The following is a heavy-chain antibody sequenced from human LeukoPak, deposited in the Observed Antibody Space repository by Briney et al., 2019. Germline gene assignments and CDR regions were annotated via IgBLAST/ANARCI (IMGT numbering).Heavy chain of an antibody. CDR1: GGSFSGYY. D-gene: IGHD3-10*01. V-gene: IGHV4-34*01. CDR3: ARHSGSSRPRFRITMVRGFDP. CDR2: INHSGST. J-gene: IGHJ5*02. Sequence: PSETLSLTCAVYGGSFSGYYWSWIRQPPGKGLEWIGEINHSGSTNYNPSLKSRVTISVDTSKNQFSLKLSSVTAADTAVYYCARHSGSSRPRFRITMVRGFDPWGQGTLVTVSS.